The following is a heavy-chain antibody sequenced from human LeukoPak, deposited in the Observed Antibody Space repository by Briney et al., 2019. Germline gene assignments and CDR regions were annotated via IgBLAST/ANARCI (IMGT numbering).Heavy chain of an antibody. V-gene: IGHV4-39*07. CDR2: IYSGGNT. CDR1: GGSISSSSYY. D-gene: IGHD6-13*01. J-gene: IGHJ4*02. Sequence: SETLSLTCTVSGGSISSSSYYWGWIRQPPGTGLEWIGSIYSGGNTYYNPSLKSRVTISVDTSKNQFSLKLTSVTAADTAVYYCARTPAQYTSSWYDYWGQGTLVTVSS. CDR3: ARTPAQYTSSWYDY.